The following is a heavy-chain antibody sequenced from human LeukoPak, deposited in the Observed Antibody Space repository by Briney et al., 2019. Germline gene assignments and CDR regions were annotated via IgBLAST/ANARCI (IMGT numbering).Heavy chain of an antibody. Sequence: ASVKVSCKASGYTFTGYYMHWVRQAPGQGLEWMGWISAYNGNTNYAQKLQGRVTMTTDTSTSTAYMELRSLRYDDTAVYYCARQGSSGYHNWFDPWGQGTQVTVSS. CDR2: ISAYNGNT. CDR1: GYTFTGYY. V-gene: IGHV1-18*04. D-gene: IGHD3-22*01. J-gene: IGHJ5*02. CDR3: ARQGSSGYHNWFDP.